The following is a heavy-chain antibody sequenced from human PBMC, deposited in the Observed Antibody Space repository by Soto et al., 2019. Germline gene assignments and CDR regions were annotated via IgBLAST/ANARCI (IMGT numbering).Heavy chain of an antibody. V-gene: IGHV1-18*04. Sequence: QVQLVQSGAEVKKPGASVKVSCKASGYTFTSYGISWVRQAPGQGLEWMGWISAYNVNTNYAQKLQGRVTMTTDTSTSTAYMELRSLRSDDTAVYSCARDPKVRQLGRYYYGMDVWGQGTTVTVSS. D-gene: IGHD6-13*01. CDR2: ISAYNVNT. CDR3: ARDPKVRQLGRYYYGMDV. CDR1: GYTFTSYG. J-gene: IGHJ6*02.